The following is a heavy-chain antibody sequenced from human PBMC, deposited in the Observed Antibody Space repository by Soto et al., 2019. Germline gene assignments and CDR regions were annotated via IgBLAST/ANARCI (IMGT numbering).Heavy chain of an antibody. CDR1: GFSFSSSG. V-gene: IGHV3-30*03. D-gene: IGHD2-21*02. Sequence: GGSLRLSCAASGFSFSSSGMHWVRQAPGKGLEWVADIFYDGSKIHYADSVKGRFTISRDNSKNTVHLQMNSLRPEDTAVYYCARTHSQVTPFDYWGPGTLVTVSS. J-gene: IGHJ4*02. CDR2: IFYDGSKI. CDR3: ARTHSQVTPFDY.